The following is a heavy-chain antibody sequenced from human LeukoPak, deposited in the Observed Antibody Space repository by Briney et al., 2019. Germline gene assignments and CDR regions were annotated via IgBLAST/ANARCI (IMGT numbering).Heavy chain of an antibody. Sequence: GGSLRLSCATSGFTFSSFSMNWVRQAPGKGLEWVSYIRGGSSDIHYADSVKGRFTISRDNSKNTLYLQMNSLRAEDTAVYYCAKGALSYDILTGYYVYWGQGTLVTVSS. D-gene: IGHD3-9*01. V-gene: IGHV3-21*05. CDR3: AKGALSYDILTGYYVY. CDR2: IRGGSSDI. CDR1: GFTFSSFS. J-gene: IGHJ4*02.